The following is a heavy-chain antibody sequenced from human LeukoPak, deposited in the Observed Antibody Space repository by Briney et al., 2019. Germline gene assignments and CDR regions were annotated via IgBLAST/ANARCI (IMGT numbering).Heavy chain of an antibody. CDR2: ISGSGGST. Sequence: GGSLRLSCAASGFTFSSNAMSWVRQAPGKGLEWVSVISGSGGSTYYVDSVKGRFTISKDNSKNTLYLQMNSLRVEDTAVYYCAKANSGSYAWFDPWGQGTLVTVSS. CDR3: AKANSGSYAWFDP. V-gene: IGHV3-23*01. CDR1: GFTFSSNA. D-gene: IGHD1-26*01. J-gene: IGHJ5*02.